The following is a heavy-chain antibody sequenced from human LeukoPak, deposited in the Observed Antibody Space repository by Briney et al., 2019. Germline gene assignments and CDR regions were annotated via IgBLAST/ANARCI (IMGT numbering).Heavy chain of an antibody. CDR2: ISGSGGST. CDR1: GFTFSSYA. Sequence: GGSLRLSCAASGFTFSSYAMSWVRQAPGKGLEWVSAISGSGGSTYYADSVKGRFTISRDNSKNTLYLQINSLRAEDTAVYYCAKVKEWGVVPYYYYYGMDVWGQGTTVTVSS. CDR3: AKVKEWGVVPYYYYYGMDV. J-gene: IGHJ6*02. V-gene: IGHV3-23*01. D-gene: IGHD2-2*01.